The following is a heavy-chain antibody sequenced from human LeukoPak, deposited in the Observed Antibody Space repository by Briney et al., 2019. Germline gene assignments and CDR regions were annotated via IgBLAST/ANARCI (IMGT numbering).Heavy chain of an antibody. CDR3: ARVSAVAGTFWFDP. D-gene: IGHD6-19*01. CDR1: GFTFSSYA. J-gene: IGHJ5*02. CDR2: ISGSGGST. Sequence: GGSLRLSCAASGFTFSSYAMSWVRQAPGKGLEWVSAISGSGGSTYYADSVKGRFTISRDNAKNSLYLQMNSLRAEDTAVYYCARVSAVAGTFWFDPWGQGTLVTVSS. V-gene: IGHV3-23*01.